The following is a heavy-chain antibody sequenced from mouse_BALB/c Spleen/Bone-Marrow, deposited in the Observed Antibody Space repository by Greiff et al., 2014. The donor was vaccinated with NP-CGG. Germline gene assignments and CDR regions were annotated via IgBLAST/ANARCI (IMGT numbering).Heavy chain of an antibody. J-gene: IGHJ4*01. Sequence: VKLVESGPELVKPGALVKISCKASGYTFTSYDINWVKQRPGQGLEWIGWFYPGDGSTKYNEKFKGKATLTADKSSSTAYMQLSSLTSENSAVYFCARNGNYRYAMDYWGQGTSVTVSA. CDR3: ARNGNYRYAMDY. D-gene: IGHD2-1*01. V-gene: IGHV1S56*01. CDR2: FYPGDGST. CDR1: GYTFTSYD.